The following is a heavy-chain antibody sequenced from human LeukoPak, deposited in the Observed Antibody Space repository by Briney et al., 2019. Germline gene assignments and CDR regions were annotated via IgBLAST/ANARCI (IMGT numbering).Heavy chain of an antibody. V-gene: IGHV4-34*01. J-gene: IGHJ4*02. Sequence: NTSETLSLTCAVYGGSFSGYYWSWIRQPPGKGLEWIGEINHSGSTNYNPSLKSRVTISVDTSKNQFSLKLSSVTAADTAVYYCARSSSGSGYPLDYWGQGTLVTVSS. D-gene: IGHD3-22*01. CDR2: INHSGST. CDR1: GGSFSGYY. CDR3: ARSSSGSGYPLDY.